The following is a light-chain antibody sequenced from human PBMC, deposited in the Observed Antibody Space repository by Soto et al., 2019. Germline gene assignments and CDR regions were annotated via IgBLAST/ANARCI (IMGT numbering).Light chain of an antibody. J-gene: IGKJ1*01. Sequence: DIQMTQSPSSLSASVGDRVTITCRASQSISSYLNWYQQKPEKAPKLLIYAASSLQSGVPSRFSGSGSGTDFTLTISSLQPEDFATYYCQQSYSTPQTFGRGTKVEIK. CDR1: QSISSY. CDR2: AAS. CDR3: QQSYSTPQT. V-gene: IGKV1-39*01.